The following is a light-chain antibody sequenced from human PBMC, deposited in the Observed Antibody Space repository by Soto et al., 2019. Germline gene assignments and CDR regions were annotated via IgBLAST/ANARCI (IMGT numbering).Light chain of an antibody. CDR3: QQSYSTPPVT. J-gene: IGKJ3*01. Sequence: DIQMTQSPSSLSASVGDRVTITCRASQSISSYLNWYQQKPGKAPKRLIYAASSLQSGVPSRFSGSGSGTDFTLTISSRQREDFATYYCQQSYSTPPVTFGPGTKVDIK. CDR1: QSISSY. CDR2: AAS. V-gene: IGKV1-39*01.